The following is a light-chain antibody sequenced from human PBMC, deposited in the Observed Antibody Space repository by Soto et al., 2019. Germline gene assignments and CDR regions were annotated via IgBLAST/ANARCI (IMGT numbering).Light chain of an antibody. CDR1: QGISSY. CDR2: SAS. J-gene: IGKJ5*01. CDR3: QQLNSYPIT. Sequence: IQLTQSPSSLSASVGDRVTITCRASQGISSYLAWYQQKPGEAPKLLIYSASTLQSGVPSRFSGSGSGTDFTLTICSLQPEDFATYYCQQLNSYPITFGQGTRLEIK. V-gene: IGKV1-9*01.